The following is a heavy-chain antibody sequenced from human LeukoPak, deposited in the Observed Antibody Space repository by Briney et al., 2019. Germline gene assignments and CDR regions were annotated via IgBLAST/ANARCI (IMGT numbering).Heavy chain of an antibody. CDR2: INYSGTT. J-gene: IGHJ6*03. V-gene: IGHV4-39*07. CDR1: GGSISSSSYY. D-gene: IGHD2-21*02. CDR3: ARDIAGLWGGLLYYYYMDV. Sequence: PSETLSLTCTVSGGSISSSSYYWGWLRQPPGRGLEWIGSINYSGTTYYNPSLKSRLTISIDTSNNQFSLKLSSVTAADTAVYYCARDIAGLWGGLLYYYYMDVWGKGTTVTVSS.